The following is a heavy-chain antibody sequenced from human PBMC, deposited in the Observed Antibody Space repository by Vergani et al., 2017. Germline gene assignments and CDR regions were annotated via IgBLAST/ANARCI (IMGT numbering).Heavy chain of an antibody. CDR3: ARVMGYTSPRHGDY. V-gene: IGHV1-18*01. CDR1: GYPFTSYG. CDR2: ISAHNGNT. J-gene: IGHJ4*02. D-gene: IGHD6-19*01. Sequence: QVQLVQSGAEVKRPGASVKVSCKASGYPFTSYGISWVRQAPGQGLEWMGWISAHNGNTNYTPRLQGRVSMTTDASTSTAYMELRSLRSDDTAVYYCARVMGYTSPRHGDYWGQGTLVTVSS.